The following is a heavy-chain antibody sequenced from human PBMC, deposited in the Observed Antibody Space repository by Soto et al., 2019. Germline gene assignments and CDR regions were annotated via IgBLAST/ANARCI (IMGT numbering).Heavy chain of an antibody. Sequence: ASVKVSCKTSGYNFTNFDINWVRQAPGRGLVWMGWMNPSSGETGSAQNFQGRVTMTRDISTRTFFMQLTSLRSEDTAIYYCARLAEYCNGIKCYSNFDFWGRGTQVPSPQ. CDR3: ARLAEYCNGIKCYSNFDF. CDR1: GYNFTNFD. D-gene: IGHD2-15*01. J-gene: IGHJ4*01. CDR2: MNPSSGET. V-gene: IGHV1-8*01.